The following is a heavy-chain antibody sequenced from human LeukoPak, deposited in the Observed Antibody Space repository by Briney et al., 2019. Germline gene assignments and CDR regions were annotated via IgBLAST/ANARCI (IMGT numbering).Heavy chain of an antibody. CDR2: ISYDGSNK. V-gene: IGHV3-30-3*01. CDR3: ARDSSVAEARGAFDI. D-gene: IGHD6-19*01. CDR1: GFTFISYA. J-gene: IGHJ3*02. Sequence: GGSLRLSCAASGFTFISYAMHWVRQAPGKGLEWVAVISYDGSNKYYADSVKGRFTISRDNSKNTLYLQMNSLRAEDTAVYYCARDSSVAEARGAFDIWGQGTMVTVSS.